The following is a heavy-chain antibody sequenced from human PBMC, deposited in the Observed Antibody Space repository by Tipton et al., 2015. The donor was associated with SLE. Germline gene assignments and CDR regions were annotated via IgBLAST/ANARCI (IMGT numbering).Heavy chain of an antibody. Sequence: TLSLTCTVSGGSIRSYYWTWIRQPPGKRLEWIAYIYRSGITNYNPSPKSRVTITVDASKNQFSLKLSPVTAADTAVYFCARGDSYFDYWGQGTLVTVSS. CDR3: ARGDSYFDY. V-gene: IGHV4-4*09. CDR1: GGSIRSYY. CDR2: IYRSGIT. J-gene: IGHJ4*02. D-gene: IGHD3-10*01.